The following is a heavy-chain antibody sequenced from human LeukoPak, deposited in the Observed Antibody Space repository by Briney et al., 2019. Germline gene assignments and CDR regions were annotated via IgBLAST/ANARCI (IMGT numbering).Heavy chain of an antibody. CDR1: GGSISSGFYY. Sequence: KPSETLSLTCTVSGGSISSGFYYWGWIRQPPGKGLEWIGTCSHSGSTYYNPSLKSRVTISVDTSKNQFSLKLTSVTAADTAVYYCARVWVTPERESWFDPWGQGTLVTVSS. D-gene: IGHD2-21*02. V-gene: IGHV4-39*07. CDR3: ARVWVTPERESWFDP. J-gene: IGHJ5*02. CDR2: CSHSGST.